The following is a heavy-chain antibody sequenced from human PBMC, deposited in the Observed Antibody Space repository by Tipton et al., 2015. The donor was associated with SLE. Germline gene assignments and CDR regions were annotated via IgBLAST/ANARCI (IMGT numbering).Heavy chain of an antibody. CDR1: GGSISSSSYY. D-gene: IGHD3-22*01. J-gene: IGHJ3*02. CDR3: ALASSGYRHAFDI. V-gene: IGHV4-30-4*01. CDR2: IYYSGST. Sequence: TLSLTCTVSGGSISSSSYYWSWIRQPPGKGLEWIGYIYYSGSTYYNPSLKSRVTISVDTSKNQFSLQLNSVTPEDTAVYYCALASSGYRHAFDIWGQGTMVTVSS.